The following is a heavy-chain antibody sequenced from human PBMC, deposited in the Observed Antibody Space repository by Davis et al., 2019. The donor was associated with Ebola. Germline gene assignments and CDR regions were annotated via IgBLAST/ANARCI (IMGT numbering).Heavy chain of an antibody. CDR1: GRSFSAYY. Sequence: SETLSLTCAVYGRSFSAYYWSWIRQPPGKGLEWIGEINHSGSTNYNPSLKSRVTTSVDTSKNQFSLKLSSVTAADTAVYYCASSVFGVVLAPYYFDYWGHGSLVTVSS. D-gene: IGHD3-3*01. V-gene: IGHV4-34*01. CDR3: ASSVFGVVLAPYYFDY. J-gene: IGHJ4*01. CDR2: INHSGST.